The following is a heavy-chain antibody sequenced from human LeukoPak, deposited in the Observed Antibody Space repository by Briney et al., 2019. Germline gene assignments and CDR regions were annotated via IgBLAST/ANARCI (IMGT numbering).Heavy chain of an antibody. J-gene: IGHJ4*02. V-gene: IGHV3-21*01. CDR3: ARAPGGSYGYFDY. Sequence: GGSLRLSCAASGFTFSNYNMNWVRQAPGKGLDWVSSITSTTSQVHYADSVKGRFTISRDNAKSSLYLQMNSLRAEDTAVYYCARAPGGSYGYFDYWGQGTLVTVSS. CDR2: ITSTTSQV. D-gene: IGHD1-26*01. CDR1: GFTFSNYN.